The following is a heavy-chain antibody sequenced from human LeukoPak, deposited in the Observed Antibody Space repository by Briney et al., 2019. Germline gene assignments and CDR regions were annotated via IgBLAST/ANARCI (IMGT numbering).Heavy chain of an antibody. V-gene: IGHV4-34*01. CDR1: GGSISSYY. CDR2: INHSGST. J-gene: IGHJ4*02. D-gene: IGHD4-17*01. CDR3: ARGMTTVTPLGY. Sequence: SETLSLTCTVSGGSISSYYWSWIRQPPGKGLEWIGEINHSGSTNYNPSLKSRVTISVDTSKNQFSLKLSSVTAADTAVYYCARGMTTVTPLGYWGQGTLVTVSS.